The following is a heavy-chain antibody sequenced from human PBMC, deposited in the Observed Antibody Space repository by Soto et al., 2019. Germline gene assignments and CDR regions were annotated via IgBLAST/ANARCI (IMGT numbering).Heavy chain of an antibody. CDR3: ASSAREYYYYGMHV. CDR1: GFTFSSYA. CDR2: ISGSAGST. J-gene: IGHJ6*02. V-gene: IGHV3-23*01. Sequence: PGGSLRLSCAASGFTFSSYAMSWVRQAPGKGLDWVSAISGSAGSTYYADSVKGRFTISRDNSKNTLYLQMNSLRAEDTAVYYCASSAREYYYYGMHVWGQGTTVTASS.